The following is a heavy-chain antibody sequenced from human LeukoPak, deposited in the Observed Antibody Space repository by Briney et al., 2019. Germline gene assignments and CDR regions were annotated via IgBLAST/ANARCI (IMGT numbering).Heavy chain of an antibody. Sequence: SETLSLTCTVSGGSISSYYWSWIRQPAGKGLEWIGRIHTSGSTNYNPSLKSRVTMSVGTSKNQFSLKLSSVTAADTAVYYCAREVQEFGSYRGYFDYWGQGTLVTVSS. CDR1: GGSISSYY. CDR3: AREVQEFGSYRGYFDY. J-gene: IGHJ4*02. V-gene: IGHV4-4*07. D-gene: IGHD1-26*01. CDR2: IHTSGST.